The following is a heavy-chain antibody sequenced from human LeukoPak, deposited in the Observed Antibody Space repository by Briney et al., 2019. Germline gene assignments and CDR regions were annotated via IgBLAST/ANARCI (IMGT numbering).Heavy chain of an antibody. CDR1: GFKFSTYA. Sequence: GGSLRLSCAASGFKFSTYAMTWVRQAPGKGLGLVSVIFNSGTSTYYAYSVKGRFTISRDNYKNTLHLRMSSLRAEDTAVYYCAKDMYGDFGGVDYWGQETLVTVSS. CDR3: AKDMYGDFGGVDY. J-gene: IGHJ4*02. D-gene: IGHD4-17*01. CDR2: IFNSGTST. V-gene: IGHV3-23*01.